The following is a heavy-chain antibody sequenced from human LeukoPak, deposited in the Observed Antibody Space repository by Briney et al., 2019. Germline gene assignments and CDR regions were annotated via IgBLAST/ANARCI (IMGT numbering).Heavy chain of an antibody. CDR3: ARFVYGGDAFDY. Sequence: PSETLSLTCAVHGEPFTEYYWSWIRQSPERGLEWIGEINHSGSTNYNPSLKSRVTISVDTSKNQFSLKLSSVTAADTAVYYCARFVYGGDAFDYWGQGTLVTVSS. J-gene: IGHJ4*02. V-gene: IGHV4-34*01. CDR1: GEPFTEYY. CDR2: INHSGST. D-gene: IGHD4-23*01.